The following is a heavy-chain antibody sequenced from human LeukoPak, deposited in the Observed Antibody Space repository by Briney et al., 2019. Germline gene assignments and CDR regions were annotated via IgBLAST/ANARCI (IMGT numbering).Heavy chain of an antibody. CDR1: GVSFSGYY. CDR2: INHSGST. V-gene: IGHV4-34*01. CDR3: ARSPLTGNYGDWFDP. J-gene: IGHJ5*02. Sequence: KPSETLSLTCAVYGVSFSGYYWSWIRQPPGKGLEWIGEINHSGSTNYNPSLKSRVTISVDTSKNQFSLNLSSVTAADTAVYYCARSPLTGNYGDWFDPWGQGTLVIVSS. D-gene: IGHD3-9*01.